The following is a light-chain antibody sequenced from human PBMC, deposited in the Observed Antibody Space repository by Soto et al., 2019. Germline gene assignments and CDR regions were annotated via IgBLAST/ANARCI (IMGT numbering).Light chain of an antibody. Sequence: DIQMTQSPSTLPASVGDGVTITCRASQSISNRLAWYQQKPGEAPKYLIYDASTLDSGAPSRFSGSGSGTEFTLSISSLQPDDFATYYCQQYNSYPWTFGQGT. J-gene: IGKJ1*01. CDR1: QSISNR. CDR2: DAS. V-gene: IGKV1-5*01. CDR3: QQYNSYPWT.